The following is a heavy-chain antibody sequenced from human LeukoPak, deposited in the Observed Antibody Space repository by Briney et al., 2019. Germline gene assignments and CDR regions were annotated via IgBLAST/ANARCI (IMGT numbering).Heavy chain of an antibody. CDR1: GYTFSTYG. CDR3: ARDRSPYSGDYTYTDAFEI. D-gene: IGHD4-17*01. J-gene: IGHJ3*02. CDR2: ISAYNGNT. Sequence: ASVKVSCKTSGYTFSTYGISWVRQVPGQGREWMGWISAYNGNTNYAQNLQGRVTMTTDTSANTAYLELRSLRSDDTAVYYCARDRSPYSGDYTYTDAFEIWGQGTMITVSS. V-gene: IGHV1-18*01.